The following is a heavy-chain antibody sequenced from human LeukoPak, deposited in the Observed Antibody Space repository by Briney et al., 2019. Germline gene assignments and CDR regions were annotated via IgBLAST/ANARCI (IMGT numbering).Heavy chain of an antibody. CDR1: GFTFDDYS. J-gene: IGHJ4*02. V-gene: IGHV3-43*01. Sequence: GGSLRLSCSASGFTFDDYSMHWVRQAPGKRLEWVSLISSNGGATYYGDSVRGRFIISRDNSKSSLYLQMNSLRTEDTALYYCAKDRALGFQLPRHFDDWGQGTLVTVSS. D-gene: IGHD2-2*01. CDR2: ISSNGGAT. CDR3: AKDRALGFQLPRHFDD.